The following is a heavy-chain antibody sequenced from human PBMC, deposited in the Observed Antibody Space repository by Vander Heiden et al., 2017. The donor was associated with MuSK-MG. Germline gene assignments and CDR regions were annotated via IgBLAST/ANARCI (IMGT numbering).Heavy chain of an antibody. V-gene: IGHV4-38-2*01. CDR1: GYSISSGYY. CDR3: ARREGGKSFSVY. D-gene: IGHD2-15*01. J-gene: IGHJ4*02. Sequence: QVQLQESGPGLVKPSETLSLTCAVSGYSISSGYYWGWWIGSIYHSGSTYYNPSLKSRVTISVDTSKNKCSLKMSSVTAADTAVYYCARREGGKSFSVYWGQGTMVTVYS. CDR2: IYHSGST.